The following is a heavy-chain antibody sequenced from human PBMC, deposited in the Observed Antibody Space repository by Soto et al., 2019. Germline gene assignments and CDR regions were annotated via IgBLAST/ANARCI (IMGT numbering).Heavy chain of an antibody. Sequence: SETLSLTCTVSGGSISSYYWSWIRQPPGKGLEWIGYIYYSGSANYNPSLKSRVTISVDTSKNQFSLKLSSVTAADTAVYYCAREQEYYDSSGYQRGFDYWGQGTLVTVSS. J-gene: IGHJ4*02. CDR3: AREQEYYDSSGYQRGFDY. CDR1: GGSISSYY. V-gene: IGHV4-59*01. D-gene: IGHD3-22*01. CDR2: IYYSGSA.